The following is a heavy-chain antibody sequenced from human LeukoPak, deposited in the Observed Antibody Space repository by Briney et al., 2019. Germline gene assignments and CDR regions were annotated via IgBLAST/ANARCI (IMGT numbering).Heavy chain of an antibody. V-gene: IGHV3-30*03. Sequence: GRSLRLSCAASGFTFSSYGMHWVRQAPGKGLEWVAVISYDGSNKYYADSVKARFTISRDNAKNTLYLQMNSLRAEDTAVYYCARDGVEFYNWFDPWGQGTLVTVSS. D-gene: IGHD2-21*01. J-gene: IGHJ5*02. CDR3: ARDGVEFYNWFDP. CDR1: GFTFSSYG. CDR2: ISYDGSNK.